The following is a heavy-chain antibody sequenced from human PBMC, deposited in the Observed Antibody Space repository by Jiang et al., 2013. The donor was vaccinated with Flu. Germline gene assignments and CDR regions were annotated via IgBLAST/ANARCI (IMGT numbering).Heavy chain of an antibody. V-gene: IGHV4-39*07. CDR2: IYYSGST. D-gene: IGHD4-17*01. CDR3: ARHRSTVTAYDAFDI. Sequence: GPGLVKPSETLSLTCTVSGDSISSSSFYCGWIRQAPGKGLEWIATIYYSGSTYYNPSLKSRVTILVDTSKNQFSLRLTSVTAADTAVYYCARHRSTVTAYDAFDIWGQGTVVTVSS. CDR1: GDSISSSSFY. J-gene: IGHJ3*02.